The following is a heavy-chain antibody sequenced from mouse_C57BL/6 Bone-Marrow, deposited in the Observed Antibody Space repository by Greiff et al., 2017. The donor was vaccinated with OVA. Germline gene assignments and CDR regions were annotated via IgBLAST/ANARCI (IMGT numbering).Heavy chain of an antibody. CDR2: SRNKANDYTT. CDR1: GFTFSDFY. Sequence: EVMLVASGGGLVQSGRSLRLSCATSGFTFSDFYMEWVRQAPGKGLEWIAASRNKANDYTTEYSASVKGRFIVSRDTSQSILYLQMNALRAEDTAIYYCARDYYYPGDYWGQGTSVTVSS. D-gene: IGHD1-1*01. J-gene: IGHJ4*01. V-gene: IGHV7-1*01. CDR3: ARDYYYPGDY.